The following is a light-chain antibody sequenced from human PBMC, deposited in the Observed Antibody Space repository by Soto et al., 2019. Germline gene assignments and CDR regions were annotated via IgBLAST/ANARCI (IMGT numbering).Light chain of an antibody. CDR1: QSVRSNS. J-gene: IGKJ4*01. CDR3: QQYGSTPLT. CDR2: DAS. V-gene: IGKV3-20*01. Sequence: EIVLTQSPDTLSLSPGERATLSCRASQSVRSNSLAWYQQKPGQAPRFLIYDASSRATGIPDRFSGSGSATDFTLTISRLEPEDFAVYYCQQYGSTPLTFGGGTKVDIK.